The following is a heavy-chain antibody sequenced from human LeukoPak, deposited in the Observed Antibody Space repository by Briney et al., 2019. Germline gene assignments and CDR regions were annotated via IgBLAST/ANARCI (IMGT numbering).Heavy chain of an antibody. V-gene: IGHV3-7*01. CDR2: IRGDGYEK. Sequence: GGFLRLSCAASGFTFSSYWMSWVRQAPGKGLDWVANIRGDGYEKHYVDSVKGRFTISRDNAKNLVFLQMDSLRDEDTAVYYCARSVWPEDYWGQGTLVTVSS. CDR3: ARSVWPEDY. J-gene: IGHJ4*02. D-gene: IGHD1-14*01. CDR1: GFTFSSYW.